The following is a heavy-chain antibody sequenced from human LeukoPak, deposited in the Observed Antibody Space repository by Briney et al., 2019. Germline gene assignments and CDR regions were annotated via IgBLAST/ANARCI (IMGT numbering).Heavy chain of an antibody. CDR3: ARDGDRSGWYTGSYFDY. J-gene: IGHJ4*02. CDR1: GYTFTSYG. D-gene: IGHD6-19*01. Sequence: ASLKVSCKASGYTFTSYGISWVRQTPGQGVEWMGWISAYHGKTNYAQKIQGRVTMTTDTSTSTAYMEMRSLRSDDTAVYYCARDGDRSGWYTGSYFDYWGQGNLVTVSS. CDR2: ISAYHGKT. V-gene: IGHV1-18*01.